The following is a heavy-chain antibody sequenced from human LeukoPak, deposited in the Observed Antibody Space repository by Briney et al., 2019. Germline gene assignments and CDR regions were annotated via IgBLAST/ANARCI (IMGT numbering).Heavy chain of an antibody. CDR2: IIPIFGTA. Sequence: ASVKVSCKASGYTFTGYYMHWVRQAPGQGLEWMGGIIPIFGTANYAQKFQGRVTITADESTSTAYMELSSLRSEDTAVYYCARGDWNYYWFDPWGQGTLVTVSS. CDR1: GYTFTGYY. CDR3: ARGDWNYYWFDP. V-gene: IGHV1-69*13. D-gene: IGHD1-7*01. J-gene: IGHJ5*02.